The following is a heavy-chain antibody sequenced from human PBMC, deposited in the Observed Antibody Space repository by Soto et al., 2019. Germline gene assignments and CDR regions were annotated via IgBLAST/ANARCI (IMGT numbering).Heavy chain of an antibody. D-gene: IGHD3-10*01. V-gene: IGHV4-4*02. CDR1: GGSIRSNNW. CDR2: IFHSGST. CDR3: ARARRHFGSGDPYNWFDP. Sequence: PSEILSLTCAVCGGSIRSNNWWSWVRQPPGKGLEWIGEIFHSGSTNYNPSLKTRVTISVDKSKNQFSLKLSSVTAADTALYYCARARRHFGSGDPYNWFDPWGQGTLVTVSS. J-gene: IGHJ5*02.